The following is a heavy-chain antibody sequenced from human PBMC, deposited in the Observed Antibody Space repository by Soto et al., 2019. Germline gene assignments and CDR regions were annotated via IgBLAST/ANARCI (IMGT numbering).Heavy chain of an antibody. CDR2: LQTDGSHP. Sequence: EVQLVESGGGLVQPGGSLRLSCVASGFTFNYYWMHWVRQAPGEGLMWVSRLQTDGSHPAYADSVKGRFTISRDNAKNTRYLQRNNLRAEYTAVYYCARGGGADYWGEGTVVSVSS. J-gene: IGHJ4*02. CDR1: GFTFNYYW. V-gene: IGHV3-74*01. D-gene: IGHD2-15*01. CDR3: ARGGGADY.